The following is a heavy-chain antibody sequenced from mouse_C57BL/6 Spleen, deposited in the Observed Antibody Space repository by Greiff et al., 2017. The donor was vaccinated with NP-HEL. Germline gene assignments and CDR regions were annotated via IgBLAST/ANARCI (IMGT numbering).Heavy chain of an antibody. CDR2: ISDGGSYT. CDR1: GFTFSSYA. CDR3: ARVYGSRGPWFAY. J-gene: IGHJ3*01. D-gene: IGHD2-2*01. V-gene: IGHV5-4*03. Sequence: EVKLMESGGGLVKPGGSLKLSCAASGFTFSSYAMSWVRQTPEKRLEWVATISDGGSYTYYPDNVKGRFTISRDNAKNNLYLQMSHLKSEDTAMYDCARVYGSRGPWFAYWGQGTLVTVSA.